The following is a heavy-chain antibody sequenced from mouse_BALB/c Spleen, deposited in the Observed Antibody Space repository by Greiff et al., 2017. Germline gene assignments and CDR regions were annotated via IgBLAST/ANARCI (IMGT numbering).Heavy chain of an antibody. Sequence: EVQLQQSGAELVKPGASVKLSCTASGFNIKDTYMHWVKQRPEQGLEWIGRIDPANGNTKYDPKFQGKATITADTSSNTAYLQLSSLTSEDTAVYYCARKTTGYGSSFDYWGQGTTLTVSS. CDR3: ARKTTGYGSSFDY. V-gene: IGHV14-3*02. CDR2: IDPANGNT. CDR1: GFNIKDTY. J-gene: IGHJ2*01. D-gene: IGHD1-1*01.